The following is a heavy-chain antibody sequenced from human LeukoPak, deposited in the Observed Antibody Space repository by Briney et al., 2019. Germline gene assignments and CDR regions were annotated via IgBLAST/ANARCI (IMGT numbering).Heavy chain of an antibody. CDR2: INHSGST. J-gene: IGHJ4*02. CDR3: ARGRDPGIAAAGTLLPFAY. D-gene: IGHD6-13*01. V-gene: IGHV4-34*01. CDR1: GGSFSGYY. Sequence: SETLSLTCAVYGGSFSGYYWSWIRQPPGEGLEWIGEINHSGSTNYNPSLKSRVTISVDTSKNQFSLKLSSVTAADTAVYYCARGRDPGIAAAGTLLPFAYWGQGTLVTVSS.